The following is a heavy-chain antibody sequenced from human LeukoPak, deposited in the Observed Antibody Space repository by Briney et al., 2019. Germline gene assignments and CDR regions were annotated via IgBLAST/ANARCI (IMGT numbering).Heavy chain of an antibody. CDR2: IYHSGSP. CDR3: ARPISSQGYFGVVID. J-gene: IGHJ4*02. CDR1: GYSISSASY. Sequence: SETLSLTCAVSGYSISSASYWGWIRQPPGKGLEWIGNIYHSGSPYYNPSLKSRVTISVDTSKNQFSVKLSSVTAADTAVYYCARPISSQGYFGVVIDWGQGTLVTVSS. V-gene: IGHV4-38-2*01. D-gene: IGHD3-3*01.